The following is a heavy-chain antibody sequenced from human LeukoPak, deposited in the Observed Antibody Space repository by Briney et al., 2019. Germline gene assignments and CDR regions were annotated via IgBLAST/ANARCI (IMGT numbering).Heavy chain of an antibody. CDR2: ISSSSSYI. J-gene: IGHJ4*02. CDR3: TSLYGDYGRAFDY. V-gene: IGHV3-21*04. CDR1: GFTFSSYS. D-gene: IGHD4-17*01. Sequence: PGGSLRLSCAASGFTFSSYSMNWVRQAPGKGLEWVSSISSSSSYIYYADSAKGRFTISRDNAKNSLYLQMNSLRTEDTALYYCTSLYGDYGRAFDYWGQGTLVTVSP.